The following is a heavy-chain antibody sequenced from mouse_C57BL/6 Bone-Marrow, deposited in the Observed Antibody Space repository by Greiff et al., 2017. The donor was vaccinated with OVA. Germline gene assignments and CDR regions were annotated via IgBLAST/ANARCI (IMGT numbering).Heavy chain of an antibody. Sequence: VQLQQPGAELVKPGASVKLSCKASGYTFTSYWMHWVKQRPGQGLEWIGMIHPNSGSTNYNEQFKSKATLTVDKSSSTAYMQLSSLTSEDSSVYYCARQNGSSPSYWYFDVWGTGTTGTVAS. V-gene: IGHV1-64*01. CDR1: GYTFTSYW. D-gene: IGHD1-1*01. CDR2: IHPNSGST. J-gene: IGHJ1*03. CDR3: ARQNGSSPSYWYFDV.